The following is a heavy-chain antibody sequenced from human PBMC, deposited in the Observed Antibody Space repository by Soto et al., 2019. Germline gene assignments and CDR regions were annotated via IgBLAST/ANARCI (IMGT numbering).Heavy chain of an antibody. CDR3: ASLNWEVPATGP. J-gene: IGHJ4*02. CDR2: IKDDGTKT. CDR1: GFTFSNYG. V-gene: IGHV3-7*03. D-gene: IGHD2-2*01. Sequence: GRSLRLSRAASGFTFSNYGMNWVRQAPGKGLEWVANIKDDGTKTFYADSGRGRFTISRDNAKNSMYLQMNSMRAEDTAVYYCASLNWEVPATGPWGRGTLVTVSS.